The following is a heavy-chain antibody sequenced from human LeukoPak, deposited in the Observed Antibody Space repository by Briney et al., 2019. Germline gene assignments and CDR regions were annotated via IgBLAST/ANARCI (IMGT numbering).Heavy chain of an antibody. V-gene: IGHV4-59*11. Sequence: SETLSLTCTVFGGSISSHYWSWIRQPPGKGLEWIGYIYYSGGTNYNPSLKSRVTISVDTSKNQFSLKLSSVTAADTAVYYCARGWGDSGYDWSPFQHWGQGTLVTVSS. J-gene: IGHJ1*01. CDR1: GGSISSHY. D-gene: IGHD5-12*01. CDR3: ARGWGDSGYDWSPFQH. CDR2: IYYSGGT.